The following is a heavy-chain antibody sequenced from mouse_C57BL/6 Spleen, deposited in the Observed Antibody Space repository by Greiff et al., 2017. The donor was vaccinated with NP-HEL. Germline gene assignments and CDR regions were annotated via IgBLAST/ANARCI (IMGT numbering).Heavy chain of an antibody. CDR2: ISDGGSYT. Sequence: EVMLVESGGGLVKPGGSLKLSCAASGFTFSSYAMSWVRQTPEKRLEWVATISDGGSYTYYPDNVKGRFTISRDNAKNNLYLQMSHLKSEDTAMYYCARGYYRGAMDYWGQGTSVTVSS. V-gene: IGHV5-4*03. CDR3: ARGYYRGAMDY. D-gene: IGHD2-12*01. J-gene: IGHJ4*01. CDR1: GFTFSSYA.